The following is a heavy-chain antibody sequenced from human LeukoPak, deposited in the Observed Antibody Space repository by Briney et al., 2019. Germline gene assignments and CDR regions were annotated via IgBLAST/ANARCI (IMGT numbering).Heavy chain of an antibody. CDR3: ARQSCTDTSCTVFRWYFDL. J-gene: IGHJ2*01. CDR1: GDSISSNRYY. CDR2: FYYRRSP. Sequence: SETLSLTCTVSGDSISSNRYYWGWLRQPPGQVLEWIGSFYYRRSPYYNPSLKSRVTISVDTSKNQFSLRLSSVTAADTAIYYCARQSCTDTSCTVFRWYFDLWGRGTLVTVSS. V-gene: IGHV4-39*01. D-gene: IGHD2-2*01.